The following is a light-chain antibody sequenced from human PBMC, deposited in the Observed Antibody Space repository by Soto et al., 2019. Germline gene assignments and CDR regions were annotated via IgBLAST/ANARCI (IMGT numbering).Light chain of an antibody. Sequence: QSALTQPRSVSGSTGQPVTISCTGTSSDVGYYNYVSWYQQHPGKVPKLMIYDVSKRTSGVPDRFSGDKSGNTASLTISGLQADDEADYYCFSYAGSYEVFGGGTKLTVL. CDR1: SSDVGYYNY. J-gene: IGLJ2*01. CDR3: FSYAGSYEV. V-gene: IGLV2-11*01. CDR2: DVS.